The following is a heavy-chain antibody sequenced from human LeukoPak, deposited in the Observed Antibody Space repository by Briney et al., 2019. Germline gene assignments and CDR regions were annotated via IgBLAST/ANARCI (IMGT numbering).Heavy chain of an antibody. CDR2: LRPHGLIT. CDR1: GFPFHPYP. V-gene: IGHV3-43*02. J-gene: IGHJ4*02. D-gene: IGHD2-15*01. CDR3: AKDITRWELLVHSVYFDY. Sequence: GGSPRLPSAASGFPFHPYPMHRVLQVPRKRLERLSLLRPHGLITYYADSVKGRFTISRDNSKNSLYLQMNSLRTEDTALYYCAKDITRWELLVHSVYFDYWGQGTLVIVSS.